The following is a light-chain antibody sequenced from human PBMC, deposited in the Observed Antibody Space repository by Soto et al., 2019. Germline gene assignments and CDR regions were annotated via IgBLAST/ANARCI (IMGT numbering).Light chain of an antibody. CDR2: GAS. J-gene: IGKJ4*01. CDR3: QHYHKWPLT. CDR1: ESASSN. Sequence: EIVMTQSPATVSVSPGERATLSCRASESASSNLAWYQQKPRQAPRLLIYGASTSATAIPARISGSGSAATFSLTISSRQAEDVAAYYCQHYHKWPLTFGGGTNVEIK. V-gene: IGKV3-15*01.